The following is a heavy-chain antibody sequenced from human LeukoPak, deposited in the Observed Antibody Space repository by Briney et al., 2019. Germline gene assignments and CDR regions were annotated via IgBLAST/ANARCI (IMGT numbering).Heavy chain of an antibody. V-gene: IGHV3-48*03. Sequence: LPGGSLRLSCAASGFTFSSYKMNWVRQAPGKGLEWISYISSSGTTIYFADSVKGRFTISGDNANNSLYLQMSSLRAEDTAVYYCARVGPTGNWFDPWGQGTLVTVSS. D-gene: IGHD1-26*01. CDR1: GFTFSSYK. J-gene: IGHJ5*02. CDR2: ISSSGTTI. CDR3: ARVGPTGNWFDP.